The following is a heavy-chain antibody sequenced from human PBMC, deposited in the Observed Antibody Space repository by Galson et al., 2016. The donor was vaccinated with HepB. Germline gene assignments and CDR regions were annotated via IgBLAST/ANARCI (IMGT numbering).Heavy chain of an antibody. D-gene: IGHD2-2*01. V-gene: IGHV3-15*01. CDR1: GFTFSHAW. J-gene: IGHJ4*02. CDR3: AKDGRIYCSSASCHDHFHY. Sequence: SLRLSCAASGFTFSHAWMSWVRQALGKGLEWVGRVKGRLDGGTTDYAAPVKDSFTISRDNSKKTLYLQMNSLRAADTAVYYCAKDGRIYCSSASCHDHFHYWGQGTLVTVSS. CDR2: VKGRLDGGTT.